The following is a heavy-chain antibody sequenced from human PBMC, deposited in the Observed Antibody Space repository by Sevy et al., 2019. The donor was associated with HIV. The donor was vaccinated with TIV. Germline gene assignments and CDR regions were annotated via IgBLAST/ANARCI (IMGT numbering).Heavy chain of an antibody. D-gene: IGHD2-8*01. Sequence: GGSLRLSCVVSGLSFSTYNMNWVRQAPGEGREWVSYISRGSNLIHYGDSVKGRFTIYRDNAKNSLYLQMKSLRDEDTAVYFCASSADLRVLMWFDFWGQGPLVPVSS. CDR3: ASSADLRVLMWFDF. V-gene: IGHV3-48*02. CDR2: ISRGSNLI. CDR1: GLSFSTYN. J-gene: IGHJ4*02.